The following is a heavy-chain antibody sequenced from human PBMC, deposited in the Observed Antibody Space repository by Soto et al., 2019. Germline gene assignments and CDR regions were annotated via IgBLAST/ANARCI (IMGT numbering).Heavy chain of an antibody. CDR2: ISSSSSYI. J-gene: IGHJ6*02. V-gene: IGHV3-21*01. CDR3: ARDLRRYSSSWLADYYYYYGMDV. CDR1: EFTFSSYS. D-gene: IGHD6-13*01. Sequence: GGSLRLSCAASEFTFSSYSMNWVRQAPGKGLEWVSSISSSSSYIYYADSVKGRFTISRDNAKNSLYLQMNSLRAEDTAVYYCARDLRRYSSSWLADYYYYYGMDVWGQGTTVTVSS.